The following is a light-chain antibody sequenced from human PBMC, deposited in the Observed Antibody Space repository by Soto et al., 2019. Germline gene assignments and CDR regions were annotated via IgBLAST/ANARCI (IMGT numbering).Light chain of an antibody. CDR3: SSYTSSSTLYV. Sequence: QSALTQPASVSGSPGQSITISCTGTSSNVGGYNYVSWYQHHPGKAPKLMIYEVSHRPSGVSNRFSGSKSGNTASLTISGLQAEDEADYHCSSYTSSSTLYVFGPGTKLTVL. V-gene: IGLV2-14*01. J-gene: IGLJ1*01. CDR2: EVS. CDR1: SSNVGGYNY.